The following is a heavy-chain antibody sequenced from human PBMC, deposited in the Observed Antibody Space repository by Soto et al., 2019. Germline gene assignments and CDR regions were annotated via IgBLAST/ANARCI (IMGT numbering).Heavy chain of an antibody. CDR3: ARDRVDGESPGYYYYGMDV. V-gene: IGHV1-46*01. J-gene: IGHJ6*02. Sequence: ASVKVFSKASGYTFTTYYMHRVRQAPGQGLEWMGIINPSGGSTSYAQKFQGRVTMTRDTSTSTVYMELSSLRSEDTAVYYCARDRVDGESPGYYYYGMDVWGQGTTVTVSS. CDR2: INPSGGST. D-gene: IGHD2-15*01. CDR1: GYTFTTYY.